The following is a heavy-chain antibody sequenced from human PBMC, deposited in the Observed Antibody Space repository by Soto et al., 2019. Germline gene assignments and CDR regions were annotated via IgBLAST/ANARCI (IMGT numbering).Heavy chain of an antibody. CDR3: ATAPQIFGFAFDP. J-gene: IGHJ5*02. CDR2: ISSSSSYI. V-gene: IGHV3-21*01. Sequence: GGSLRLSCAASGFTFSSYSMNWVRQAPGKGLEWVSSISSSSSYIYYADSVKGRFTISRDNAKNSLYLQMNSLRAEDTAVYYCATAPQIFGFAFDPWGQGTLVTVSS. CDR1: GFTFSSYS. D-gene: IGHD3-3*01.